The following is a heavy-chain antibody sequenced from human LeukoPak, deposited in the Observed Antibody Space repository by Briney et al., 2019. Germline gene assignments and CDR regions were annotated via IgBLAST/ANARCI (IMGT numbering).Heavy chain of an antibody. J-gene: IGHJ5*02. Sequence: ASVKVSCKASGGTFSSYAISWVRQAPGQGLEWMGWISAYNGNTNYAQKLQGRVTMTTDTSTSTAYMELRSLRSDDTAVYYCASSIAVAGTVWFDPWGQGTLVTVSS. CDR3: ASSIAVAGTVWFDP. CDR2: ISAYNGNT. CDR1: GGTFSSYA. D-gene: IGHD6-19*01. V-gene: IGHV1-18*01.